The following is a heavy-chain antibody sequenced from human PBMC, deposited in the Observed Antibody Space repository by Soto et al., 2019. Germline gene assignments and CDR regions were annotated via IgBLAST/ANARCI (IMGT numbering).Heavy chain of an antibody. CDR1: GFTFSSYE. D-gene: IGHD2-2*01. V-gene: IGHV3-48*03. CDR2: IHPAAQPI. Sequence: EVQLVESGGGLVQPGGSLILSCVASGFTFSSYELYWVHQAPGKGMEWVSYIHPAAQPISYAGSVTGRFTISRDNAKNSLYLHMNSLRSENTAVHSLARLCSSWGQATRVTVSS. J-gene: IGHJ3*01. CDR3: ARLCSS.